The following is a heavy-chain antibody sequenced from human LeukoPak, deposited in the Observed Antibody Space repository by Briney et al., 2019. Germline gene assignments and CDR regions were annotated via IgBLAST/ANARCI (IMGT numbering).Heavy chain of an antibody. CDR3: ARAMVRGVTRAPNWFDP. Sequence: GASVKVSCKAPGYTFTSYGISWVRQAPGQGLEWMGWISAYNGNTNYAQKLQGRVTMTTDTSTSTAYMELRSLRSDDTAVYYCARAMVRGVTRAPNWFDPWGQGTLVTVSS. CDR1: GYTFTSYG. V-gene: IGHV1-18*01. J-gene: IGHJ5*02. CDR2: ISAYNGNT. D-gene: IGHD3-10*01.